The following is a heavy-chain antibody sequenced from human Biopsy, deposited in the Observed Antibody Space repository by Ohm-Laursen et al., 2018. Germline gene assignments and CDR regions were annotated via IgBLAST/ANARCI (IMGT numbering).Heavy chain of an antibody. V-gene: IGHV1-24*01. D-gene: IGHD2/OR15-2a*01. J-gene: IGHJ4*02. CDR2: FSPEEGET. CDR1: GHALSELS. CDR3: AADIIFTLDS. Sequence: GASVKVSCKVSGHALSELSMHWVRQSPGKGLEWMGGFSPEEGETLYAQKFQGRVTMSEDTSTDTAYMELSSLTSEDTAVYYCAADIIFTLDSWGQGTLAIVSS.